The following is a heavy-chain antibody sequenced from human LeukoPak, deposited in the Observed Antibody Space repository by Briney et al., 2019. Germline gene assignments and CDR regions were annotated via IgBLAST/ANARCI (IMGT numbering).Heavy chain of an antibody. D-gene: IGHD5-12*01. V-gene: IGHV6-1*01. J-gene: IGHJ6*02. CDR1: GDSVSSNRAA. CDR2: TYYRSKWYN. Sequence: SQTLSLTCAISGDSVSSNRAAWNWIRQSPSRGLEWLGRTYYRSKWYNDYAVSVKSRITINPDTSKNQFSLQLNSVTPEDTAVYYCARAALDIVATINGGYYYGMDVWGQGTTVTVSS. CDR3: ARAALDIVATINGGYYYGMDV.